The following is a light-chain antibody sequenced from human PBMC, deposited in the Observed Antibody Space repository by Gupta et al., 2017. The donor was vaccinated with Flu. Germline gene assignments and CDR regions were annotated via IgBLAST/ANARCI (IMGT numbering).Light chain of an antibody. V-gene: IGLV2-8*01. J-gene: IGLJ1*01. CDR2: EVT. Sequence: VTISFTGTSSDVGGYNYVSWYQQHPGKAPKLMIYEVTKRPSGVPDRFSGSKSGNTASLTVSGLQAEDEADYYCSSYAGTNNEVFGTGTKVTVL. CDR3: SSYAGTNNEV. CDR1: SSDVGGYNY.